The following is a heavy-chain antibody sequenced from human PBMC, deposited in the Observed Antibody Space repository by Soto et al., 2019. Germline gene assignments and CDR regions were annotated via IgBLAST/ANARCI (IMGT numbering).Heavy chain of an antibody. CDR3: AHTPVYGSRRAFDY. CDR1: GFSLSTSGVG. D-gene: IGHD2-8*01. Sequence: GSGPTLVNPTQTLTLTCTFSGFSLSTSGVGVGWIRQPPGKALEWLALIYWNDDKRYSPSLKSRLTITKDTSKNQVVLTMTNMDPLDTATYYCAHTPVYGSRRAFDYWGQGTLVTVSS. J-gene: IGHJ4*02. V-gene: IGHV2-5*01. CDR2: IYWNDDK.